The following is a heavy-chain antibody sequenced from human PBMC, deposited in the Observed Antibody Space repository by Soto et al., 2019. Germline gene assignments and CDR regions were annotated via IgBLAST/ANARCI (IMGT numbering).Heavy chain of an antibody. V-gene: IGHV3-30-3*01. J-gene: IGHJ4*02. CDR2: ISYDGSNK. CDR3: ARANSYDSSGYPDY. Sequence: QVQLVESGGGVVQPGRSLRLSCAASGFTLSSYAMHWVRQAPGKGLEWVAVISYDGSNKYYADSVKGRFTISRDNSKNTLYLQMNSLRAEDTAVYYCARANSYDSSGYPDYWGQGTLVTVSS. CDR1: GFTLSSYA. D-gene: IGHD3-22*01.